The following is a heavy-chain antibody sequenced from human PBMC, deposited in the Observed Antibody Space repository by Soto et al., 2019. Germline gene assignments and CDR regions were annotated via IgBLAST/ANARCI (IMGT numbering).Heavy chain of an antibody. CDR3: AKDTYSSSWYF. J-gene: IGHJ4*02. CDR1: GFTFINYA. CDR2: ISNRGSDT. D-gene: IGHD6-13*01. V-gene: IGHV3-23*01. Sequence: EVQLLESGGGLVQPGGSLRLSCAGSGFTFINYAMTWVRQAPGKGLEWVSSISNRGSDTYYVDSVKGRFTISRDNSKNTLYLQMNSPRAEDTAVYYCAKDTYSSSWYFWGQGTLVTVSS.